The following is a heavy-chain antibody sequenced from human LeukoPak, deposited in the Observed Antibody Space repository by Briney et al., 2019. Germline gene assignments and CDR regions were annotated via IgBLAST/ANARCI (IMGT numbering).Heavy chain of an antibody. CDR2: ISNGVSTR. J-gene: IGHJ4*02. CDR1: GFTFSSYA. Sequence: GGSLRLSCAASGFTFSSYAMSWVRQAPGKGLEWVAYISNGVSTRYYADSVRGRFTISRDNAKKSLYLQMNSLRAEDTAVYYCARSYCSGGSCYVLDYWGQGTLVTVSS. CDR3: ARSYCSGGSCYVLDY. V-gene: IGHV3-48*03. D-gene: IGHD2-15*01.